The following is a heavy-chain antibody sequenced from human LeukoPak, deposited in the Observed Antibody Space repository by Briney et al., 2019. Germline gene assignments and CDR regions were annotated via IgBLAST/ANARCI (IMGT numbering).Heavy chain of an antibody. CDR2: IYYSGST. J-gene: IGHJ6*02. D-gene: IGHD3-9*01. Sequence: SETLSLTCTVSGGSISSYYWSWIRQPPGKGLEWIGYIYYSGSTNYNSSLKSRVTISVDTSKNQFSLKLSSVTAADTAVYYCARLKMVGYDILTGYYKGYYYGMDVWGQGTTVTVSS. V-gene: IGHV4-59*08. CDR1: GGSISSYY. CDR3: ARLKMVGYDILTGYYKGYYYGMDV.